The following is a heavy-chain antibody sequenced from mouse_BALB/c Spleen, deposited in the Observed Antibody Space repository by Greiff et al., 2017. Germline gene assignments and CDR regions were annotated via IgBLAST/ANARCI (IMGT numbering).Heavy chain of an antibody. D-gene: IGHD1-1*01. CDR2: ISSGGSYT. CDR1: GFTFTSYG. Sequence: EVQVVESGGDLVKPGGSLKLSCAASGFTFTSYGMSWVRQTPDKRLEWVATISSGGSYTYYPDSVKGRFTSARDNAKNTLYLQMSSLKSEDTAMYYCARHHNYAAMDYWGQGTSVTVSS. J-gene: IGHJ4*01. CDR3: ARHHNYAAMDY. V-gene: IGHV5-6*01.